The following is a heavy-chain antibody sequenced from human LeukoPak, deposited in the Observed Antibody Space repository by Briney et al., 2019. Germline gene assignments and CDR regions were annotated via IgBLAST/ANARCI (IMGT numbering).Heavy chain of an antibody. CDR2: IKQDGSEK. CDR1: GFTFSNLW. J-gene: IGHJ4*02. Sequence: GGSLRLSCAASGFTFSNLWMSWVRQAPGKGLKWVANIKQDGSEKYYVDSVKGRFTISRDNAQNSLYLQMNSLRAEDTAVYYCASSGYYYSFDYWGQGTLVTVSS. CDR3: ASSGYYYSFDY. V-gene: IGHV3-7*03. D-gene: IGHD3-22*01.